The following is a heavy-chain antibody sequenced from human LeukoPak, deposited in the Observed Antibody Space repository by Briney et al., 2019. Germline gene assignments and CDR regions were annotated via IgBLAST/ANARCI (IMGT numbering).Heavy chain of an antibody. Sequence: ASVKVSCTASGYTFTGYYMHWVRQAPGQGLEWMGWISAYNGNTNYARKLQGRVTMTTDTSTSTAYMELRSLRSDDTAVYYCARDQGRVYYYYGMDVWGQGTTVTVSS. CDR1: GYTFTGYY. CDR2: ISAYNGNT. V-gene: IGHV1-18*04. J-gene: IGHJ6*02. CDR3: ARDQGRVYYYYGMDV.